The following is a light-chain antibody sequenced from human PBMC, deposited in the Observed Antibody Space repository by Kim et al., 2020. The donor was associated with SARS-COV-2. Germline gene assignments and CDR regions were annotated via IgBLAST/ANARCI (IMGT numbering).Light chain of an antibody. V-gene: IGKV3-20*01. CDR1: EYVRGSY. CDR3: QQSGSTPPT. CDR2: DTS. J-gene: IGKJ1*01. Sequence: EIVLTQSPGTLSVSPGERVILSCRASEYVRGSYLAWYQQRPGQAPRLLIHDTSSRATGIPDRISGSGSATDFTLTISRLEPEDSAVYYCQQSGSTPPTFGQGTKVDIK.